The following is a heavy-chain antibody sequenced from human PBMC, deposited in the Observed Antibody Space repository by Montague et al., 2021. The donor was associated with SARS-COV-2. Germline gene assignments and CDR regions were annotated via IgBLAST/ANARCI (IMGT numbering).Heavy chain of an antibody. CDR3: ARVPNWNYGPDY. CDR1: GGSISSATFY. Sequence: TLSLTCTVSGGSISSATFYWTWIRQSAGKGLEWIGRIQSSGITNYXXXLKSRVAMSVDTSKNQFSLSLNSVTAADTATYFCARVPNWNYGPDYWGQGTLVTVSS. CDR2: IQSSGIT. J-gene: IGHJ4*02. V-gene: IGHV4-61*02. D-gene: IGHD1-7*01.